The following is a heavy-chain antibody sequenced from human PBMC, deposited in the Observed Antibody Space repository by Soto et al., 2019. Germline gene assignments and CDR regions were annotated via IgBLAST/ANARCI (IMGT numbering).Heavy chain of an antibody. J-gene: IGHJ1*01. V-gene: IGHV3-30*18. D-gene: IGHD2-2*01. Sequence: SGGSLRLSCAASEVPFSSYGMHWVRQAPGKGLEWVAAISFDGNNQYYADSVKGRFTISRDNSKNTLYLQMNSLRAEDTAVYYCAKDPGYFIIVVPAVMPRGYFQYWGQGTLVTVSS. CDR2: ISFDGNNQ. CDR1: EVPFSSYG. CDR3: AKDPGYFIIVVPAVMPRGYFQY.